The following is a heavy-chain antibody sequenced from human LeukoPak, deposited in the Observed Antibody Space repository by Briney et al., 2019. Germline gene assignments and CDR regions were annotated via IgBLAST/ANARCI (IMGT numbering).Heavy chain of an antibody. Sequence: SVTVSCKASVFTFTTSAVQWVRQARGQRLEWIGRIVVGSGNTDHAQKFQGRLTITRDISTSTAYMELSSLTSDDTAVYYCAAVPNANAWYWDDAFDIWGQGTMVTVSS. D-gene: IGHD2-8*02. J-gene: IGHJ3*02. CDR2: IVVGSGNT. CDR1: VFTFTTSA. V-gene: IGHV1-58*01. CDR3: AAVPNANAWYWDDAFDI.